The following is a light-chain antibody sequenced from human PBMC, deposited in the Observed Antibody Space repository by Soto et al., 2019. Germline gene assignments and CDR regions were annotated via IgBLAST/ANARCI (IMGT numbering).Light chain of an antibody. J-gene: IGLJ3*02. V-gene: IGLV2-14*01. Sequence: QSALTQPASVSGSPGQSITISCPGTRSDVGGYNYLSWYQQHPGKAPKVMIYEVSNRPSGVSNRFSGSKSGNTASLTISGLQAEDEADYFCSSYTTSGTPVFGGGTKVTVL. CDR2: EVS. CDR3: SSYTTSGTPV. CDR1: RSDVGGYNY.